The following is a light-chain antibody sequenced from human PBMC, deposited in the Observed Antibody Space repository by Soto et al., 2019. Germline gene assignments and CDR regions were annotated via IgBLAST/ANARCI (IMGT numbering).Light chain of an antibody. J-gene: IGKJ2*01. CDR3: QKYTQVPRT. CDR2: GAS. CDR1: QDISNY. V-gene: IGKV1-33*01. Sequence: DIEMTQSPSSLSASVGDRVTITCQASQDISNYLNWYQQKPGKVPKLLIYGASHLETGVPSRFSGSGSGADFTFTINNLQPEDIATYYCQKYTQVPRTFGQGTKLEIK.